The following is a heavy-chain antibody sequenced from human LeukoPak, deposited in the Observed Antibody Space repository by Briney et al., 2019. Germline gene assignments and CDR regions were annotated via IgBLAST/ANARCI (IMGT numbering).Heavy chain of an antibody. J-gene: IGHJ4*02. CDR3: ARDRTMVRGVIIKDEGFFDY. CDR2: ISYDGSNK. Sequence: GRSLRLSCAAPGFTFSSYAMHWVRQAPGKGLEWVADISYDGSNKYYADSVKGRFTISRDNSKNTLYLQMNSLRAEDTAVYYSARDRTMVRGVIIKDEGFFDYWGQGTLVTVSS. D-gene: IGHD3-10*01. CDR1: GFTFSSYA. V-gene: IGHV3-30*04.